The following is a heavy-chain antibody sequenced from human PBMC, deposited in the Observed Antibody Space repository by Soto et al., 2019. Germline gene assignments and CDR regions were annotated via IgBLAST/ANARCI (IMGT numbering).Heavy chain of an antibody. Sequence: GGSLRLSCAASEFTFRSYWMHRVRQSPGKGLVWVSGISGDGSSTTYGDAVRGRFTISRENAKNTVYLQMDSLGAEDTAVYYCARILPGTYGPFALRGQGTMVTGSS. CDR3: ARILPGTYGPFAL. J-gene: IGHJ3*01. V-gene: IGHV3-74*01. CDR1: EFTFRSYW. D-gene: IGHD1-7*01. CDR2: ISGDGSST.